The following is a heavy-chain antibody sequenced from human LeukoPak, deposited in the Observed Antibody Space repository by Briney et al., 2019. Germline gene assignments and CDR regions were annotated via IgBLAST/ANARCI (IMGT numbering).Heavy chain of an antibody. Sequence: PGGSLRLSCAASGFTFSSYDKSWVRQAPGKGLEWVSVISGSGGTTYYADSVKGRFTISRDNSKNTVYVQMNSLRAEDTALYYCAKDRLTLDAFDIWGQGTMVTVSS. V-gene: IGHV3-23*01. CDR3: AKDRLTLDAFDI. D-gene: IGHD4-23*01. CDR2: ISGSGGTT. CDR1: GFTFSSYD. J-gene: IGHJ3*02.